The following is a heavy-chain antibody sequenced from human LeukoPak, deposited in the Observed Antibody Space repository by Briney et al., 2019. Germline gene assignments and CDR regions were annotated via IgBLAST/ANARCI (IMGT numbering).Heavy chain of an antibody. J-gene: IGHJ4*02. V-gene: IGHV2-5*01. D-gene: IGHD3-10*01. CDR2: IYWRDDK. CDR1: GFSLRTSAVG. CDR3: AHYTMVRGGLDY. Sequence: ESGPTLVNPTQTLTLTCIFSGFSLRTSAVGVGWIRQPPGKALEWLALIYWRDDKRYSPSLKNRLTITKETSKNQVVLTMTNVDPVDTATYYCAHYTMVRGGLDYWGQGTLVTVSS.